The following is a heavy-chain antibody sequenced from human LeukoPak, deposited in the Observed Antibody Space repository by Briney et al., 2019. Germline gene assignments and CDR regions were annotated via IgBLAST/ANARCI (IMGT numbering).Heavy chain of an antibody. CDR3: AAGDDYYYYYMDV. Sequence: PSETLSLTCTVSGGSISSSSYYWGWIRQPPGKGLEWIGSIHYSGSTYYNPSLKSRVTISVDTSKNQFSLKLSSVTAADTAVYYCAAGDDYYYYYMDVWGKGTTVTVSS. J-gene: IGHJ6*03. D-gene: IGHD7-27*01. CDR1: GGSISSSSYY. CDR2: IHYSGST. V-gene: IGHV4-39*01.